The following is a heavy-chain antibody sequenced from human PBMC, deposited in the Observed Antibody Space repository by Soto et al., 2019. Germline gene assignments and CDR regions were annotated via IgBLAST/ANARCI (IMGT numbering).Heavy chain of an antibody. Sequence: QVQLVQSGAEVKKPGSSVKVSCKASGGTFSSYTISWVRQAPGQGLEWMGRIIPILGIANYAQKFQGRVTITADKSTSTAYMELSSLRSEDTAVYYCARENYGYSGYDCEYYFDYWGQGTLVTVSS. D-gene: IGHD5-12*01. J-gene: IGHJ4*02. CDR2: IIPILGIA. CDR1: GGTFSSYT. V-gene: IGHV1-69*08. CDR3: ARENYGYSGYDCEYYFDY.